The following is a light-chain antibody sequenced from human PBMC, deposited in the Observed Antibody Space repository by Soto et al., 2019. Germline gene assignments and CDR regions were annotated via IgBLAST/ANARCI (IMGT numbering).Light chain of an antibody. CDR3: KVGDITTYNYV. Sequence: SYELTQPPSVSVAPEKTARITCGGTNIGSKRVHWYRQKPGQAPVLVIYYDSDRPSGIPERFSGSNSGNTDTLTIRRVEAEDEAEYYCKVGDITTYNYVFGTGTKVTVL. CDR2: YDS. J-gene: IGLJ1*01. CDR1: NIGSKR. V-gene: IGLV3-21*04.